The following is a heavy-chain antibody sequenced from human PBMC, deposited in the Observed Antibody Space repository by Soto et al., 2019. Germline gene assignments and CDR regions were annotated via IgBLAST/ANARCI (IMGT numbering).Heavy chain of an antibody. V-gene: IGHV1-69*01. CDR1: ADSFSSYG. J-gene: IGHJ4*02. CDR2: IIPIFGTT. D-gene: IGHD3-3*01. Sequence: QVQLVQSGAEVKEPGSAVKVSCKAPADSFSSYGISWVRQAPGQGLEWMGGIIPIFGTTNYAEKFQGRVTITADESTNTACMELSSLRSEDTALYYWARVFPDGWVEPGVVRGYLDTWGRGTLVTVSS. CDR3: ARVFPDGWVEPGVVRGYLDT.